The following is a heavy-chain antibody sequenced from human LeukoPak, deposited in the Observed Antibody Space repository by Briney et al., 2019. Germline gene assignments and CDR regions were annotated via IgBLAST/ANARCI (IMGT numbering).Heavy chain of an antibody. D-gene: IGHD3-22*01. CDR3: AKGFPGPYYYDSSGYSDAFDI. V-gene: IGHV3-23*01. CDR1: GFTFSSYA. J-gene: IGHJ3*02. Sequence: PGGSLRLSCAASGFTFSSYAMSWVRQAPGKGLEWGSAISGSGGSTYYADSVKGRFTISRDNSKNTLYLQMNSLRAEDTAVYYCAKGFPGPYYYDSSGYSDAFDIWGQGTMVTVSS. CDR2: ISGSGGST.